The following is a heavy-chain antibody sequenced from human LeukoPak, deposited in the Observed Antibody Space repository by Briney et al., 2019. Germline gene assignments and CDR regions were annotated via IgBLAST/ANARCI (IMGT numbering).Heavy chain of an antibody. CDR1: GFTFSSYG. J-gene: IGHJ4*02. V-gene: IGHV3-33*01. Sequence: GGSLRLSCAASGFTFSSYGMHWVRQAPGKGLEWVAVIWYDGSNKYYADSVKGRFTISRDNSKDTLYLQMNSLRAEDTAVYYCARDELELRGFDYWGQGTLVTVSS. D-gene: IGHD1-7*01. CDR3: ARDELELRGFDY. CDR2: IWYDGSNK.